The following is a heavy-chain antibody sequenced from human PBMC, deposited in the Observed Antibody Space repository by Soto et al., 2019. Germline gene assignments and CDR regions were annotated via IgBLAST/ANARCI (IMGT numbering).Heavy chain of an antibody. Sequence: PSETLSLTCAVSGGSISSSNWWSWVRQPPGKGLEWIGEIYHSGSTNYNPSLKSRVTISVDKSKNQFSLKLSSVTAADTAVYYCARDCSSTSCYYVSGMDVWGQGTTVTVSS. D-gene: IGHD2-2*01. CDR2: IYHSGST. J-gene: IGHJ6*02. CDR1: GGSISSSNW. CDR3: ARDCSSTSCYYVSGMDV. V-gene: IGHV4-4*02.